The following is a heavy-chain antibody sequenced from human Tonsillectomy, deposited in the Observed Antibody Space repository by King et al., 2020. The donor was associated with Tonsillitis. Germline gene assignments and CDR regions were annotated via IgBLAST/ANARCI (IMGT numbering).Heavy chain of an antibody. V-gene: IGHV3-30*04. D-gene: IGHD2-2*01. CDR1: GFTFSSYA. CDR3: AREGDIVVVPAPFDY. Sequence: VQLVESGGGVVQPGRSLRLSCAASGFTFSSYAMHWVRQAPGKGLEWVAVISYDGSNKYYADSEKGRFTISRDNSKNTLYLQMNSLRAEDTAVYYCAREGDIVVVPAPFDYWGQGTLVTVSS. J-gene: IGHJ4*02. CDR2: ISYDGSNK.